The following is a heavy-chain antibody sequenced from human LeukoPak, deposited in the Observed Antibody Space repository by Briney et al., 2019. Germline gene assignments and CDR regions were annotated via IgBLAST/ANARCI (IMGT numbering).Heavy chain of an antibody. V-gene: IGHV4-30-4*08. CDR1: GGSISSGDYY. CDR3: ARDYYYGSGTEYYYYGMDV. Sequence: SQTLSLTCTVSGGSISSGDYYWSWIRQPPGKGLEWIVYIYYSGSTYYNPSLKSRVTISVDTSKNQFSLKLSSVTAADTAVYYCARDYYYGSGTEYYYYGMDVWGKGTTATVSS. CDR2: IYYSGST. D-gene: IGHD3-10*01. J-gene: IGHJ6*04.